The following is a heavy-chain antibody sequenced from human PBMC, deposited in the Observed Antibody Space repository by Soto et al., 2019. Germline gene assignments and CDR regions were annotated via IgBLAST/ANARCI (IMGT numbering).Heavy chain of an antibody. V-gene: IGHV1-69*13. CDR3: ARDRCSGGSCYKGRNWFDP. J-gene: IGHJ5*02. CDR1: GGTFSSYA. Sequence: GASVKVSCKASGGTFSSYAISWLRQAPGQGLEWMGGIIPIFGTANYAQKFQGRVTITADESTSTAYMELSSLRSEDTAVYYCARDRCSGGSCYKGRNWFDPWGQGTLVTVSS. CDR2: IIPIFGTA. D-gene: IGHD2-15*01.